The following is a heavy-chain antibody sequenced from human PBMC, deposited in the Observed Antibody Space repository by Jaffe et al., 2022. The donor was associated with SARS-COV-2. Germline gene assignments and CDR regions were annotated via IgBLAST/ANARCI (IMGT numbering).Heavy chain of an antibody. Sequence: QVQLVQSGAEVKKPGASVKVSCKASGYTFTSYAMHWVRQAPGQRLEWMGWINAGNGNTKYSQKFQGRVTITRDTSASTAYMELSSLRSEDTAVYYCARDSSGWSDYWGQGTLVTVSS. CDR1: GYTFTSYA. V-gene: IGHV1-3*01. CDR3: ARDSSGWSDY. CDR2: INAGNGNT. J-gene: IGHJ4*02. D-gene: IGHD6-19*01.